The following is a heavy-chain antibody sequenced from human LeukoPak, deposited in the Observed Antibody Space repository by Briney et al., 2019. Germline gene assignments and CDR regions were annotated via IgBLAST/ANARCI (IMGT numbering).Heavy chain of an antibody. D-gene: IGHD5-18*01. J-gene: IGHJ4*02. CDR1: GYSISSGYY. Sequence: PSETLSLTCTVSGYSISSGYYWGWIRQPPGKGLEWIGSIYHSGSTYYNPSLKSRVTISVDTSKNQFSLKLSSVTAADTAVYYCARVLSGYSYGPVDYWGQGTLVTVSS. V-gene: IGHV4-38-2*02. CDR3: ARVLSGYSYGPVDY. CDR2: IYHSGST.